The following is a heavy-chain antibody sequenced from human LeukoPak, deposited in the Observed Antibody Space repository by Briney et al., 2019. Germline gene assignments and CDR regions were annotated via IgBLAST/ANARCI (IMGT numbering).Heavy chain of an antibody. J-gene: IGHJ2*01. Sequence: GRSLRLSCAASGFTFSSYGMHWVRQAPGKGLEWVAVISYDGSNKYYADSVKGRFTISRDNSKNTLYLQMNSLRAEDTAVYYCAKNRAMVSHWYFDLWGRGTLVTVSS. CDR3: AKNRAMVSHWYFDL. CDR1: GFTFSSYG. D-gene: IGHD5-18*01. CDR2: ISYDGSNK. V-gene: IGHV3-30*18.